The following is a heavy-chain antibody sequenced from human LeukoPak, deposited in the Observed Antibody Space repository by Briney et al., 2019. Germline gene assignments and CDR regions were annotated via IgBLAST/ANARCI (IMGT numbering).Heavy chain of an antibody. J-gene: IGHJ5*02. CDR1: GFSFNTYS. CDR2: IYSGGST. CDR3: ARSAWLDP. Sequence: PGGSLRLSCAASGFSFNTYSMNWVRQAPGKGLEWVSVIYSGGSTYYADSVKGRFTISRDSSKNTVYLQMNNLRVEDTAVYYCARSAWLDPWGQGTLVTVSS. V-gene: IGHV3-66*01.